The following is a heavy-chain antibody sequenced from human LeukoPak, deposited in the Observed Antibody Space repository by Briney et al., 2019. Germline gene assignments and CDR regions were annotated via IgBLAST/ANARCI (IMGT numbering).Heavy chain of an antibody. J-gene: IGHJ4*02. CDR3: AREGGGWFDF. D-gene: IGHD3-16*01. CDR1: GGSITSYY. V-gene: IGHV4-59*01. Sequence: SETLSLTCTVSGGSITSYYRSWIRQSPGKGLEWIGYVFSSGITNYNPSLKSRVTISVDTSKNQFSLKLSSMTAADTAVYYCAREGGGWFDFWGQGTLVTVSS. CDR2: VFSSGIT.